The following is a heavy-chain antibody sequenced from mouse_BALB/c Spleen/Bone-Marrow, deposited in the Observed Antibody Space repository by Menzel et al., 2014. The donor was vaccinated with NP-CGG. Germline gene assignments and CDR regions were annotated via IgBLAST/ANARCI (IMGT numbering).Heavy chain of an antibody. J-gene: IGHJ3*01. D-gene: IGHD2-14*01. CDR1: GYTFTSYT. Sequence: VKLVESGAELARPGASVKMSCKASGYTFTSYTMHWVKQRPGQGLEWIGYINPSSGYTNYNQKFKDKATLTADKSSSTAYMQLSCLTSEDSAVYYCARAAYYRYDEGAWFAYWGQGTLVTVSA. CDR3: ARAAYYRYDEGAWFAY. CDR2: INPSSGYT. V-gene: IGHV1-4*01.